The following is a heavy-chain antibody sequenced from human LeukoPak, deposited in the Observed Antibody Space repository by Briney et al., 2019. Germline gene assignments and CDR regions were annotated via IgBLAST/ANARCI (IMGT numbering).Heavy chain of an antibody. Sequence: GGSLRLSCAASGFTFSNYWMTWVRQAPGKGLEWVANIKEGGSEKYYADSVKGRFTISRDNAKNSAFLQMSSLRAEDTAVYYCAGVDSAEKRDFDYWGQGTLVTVSS. J-gene: IGHJ4*02. CDR1: GFTFSNYW. V-gene: IGHV3-7*01. D-gene: IGHD3-22*01. CDR3: AGVDSAEKRDFDY. CDR2: IKEGGSEK.